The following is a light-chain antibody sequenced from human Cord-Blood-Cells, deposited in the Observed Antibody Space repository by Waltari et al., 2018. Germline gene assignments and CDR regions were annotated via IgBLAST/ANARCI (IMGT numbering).Light chain of an antibody. J-gene: IGLJ2*01. CDR1: SSNIGSNY. CDR2: RNN. V-gene: IGLV1-47*01. CDR3: AAWDDSLSGVV. Sequence: QSVLTQPPSASGTPGQRVTISCSGSSSNIGSNYVYWYQQLPGTAPKLLIYRNNPRPSGVPDRFSGSKSGTSVSLAISGLRSEDEADYYCAAWDDSLSGVVFGGGTKLTVL.